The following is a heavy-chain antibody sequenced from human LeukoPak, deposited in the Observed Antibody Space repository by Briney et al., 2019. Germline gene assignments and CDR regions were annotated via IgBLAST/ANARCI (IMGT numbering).Heavy chain of an antibody. Sequence: SETLSLTCTVSGGSISSYYWSWIRQPPGKGLEWIGYIYYSGSTNYNPSLKSRVTISVDTSKNQFSLKLSSVTAADTAVYYCARLSGVVGAAVGAVVDYWGQGTLVTVSS. V-gene: IGHV4-59*08. D-gene: IGHD2-15*01. CDR1: GGSISSYY. CDR3: ARLSGVVGAAVGAVVDY. J-gene: IGHJ4*02. CDR2: IYYSGST.